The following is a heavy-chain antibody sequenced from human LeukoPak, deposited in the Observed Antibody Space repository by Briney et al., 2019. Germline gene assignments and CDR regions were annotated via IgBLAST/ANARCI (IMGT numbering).Heavy chain of an antibody. Sequence: PGGPLRLSCAASGFTFSSYSMTWVRQAPGKGLEWVSYISSSSSTIYYADSVKGRFTISRDNAKNSLYLQMNSLRDEDTAVYYCAGRYYYDSSDRSGSDFDYWGQGTLVTVSS. J-gene: IGHJ4*02. V-gene: IGHV3-48*02. CDR1: GFTFSSYS. D-gene: IGHD3-22*01. CDR3: AGRYYYDSSDRSGSDFDY. CDR2: ISSSSSTI.